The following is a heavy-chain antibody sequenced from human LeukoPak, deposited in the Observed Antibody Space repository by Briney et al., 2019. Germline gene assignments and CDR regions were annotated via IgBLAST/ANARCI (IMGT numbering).Heavy chain of an antibody. Sequence: SETLSLTCTVSGASISSYYWSWIRQPPGKGLEWIGYIYYSGSTNYNPSLKSRVTISVDTSKNQFSLKLSSVTAADTAVYYCARDHRPLADEGLNWFDPWGQGTLVTVSS. CDR2: IYYSGST. CDR1: GASISSYY. CDR3: ARDHRPLADEGLNWFDP. D-gene: IGHD3-3*02. J-gene: IGHJ5*02. V-gene: IGHV4-59*01.